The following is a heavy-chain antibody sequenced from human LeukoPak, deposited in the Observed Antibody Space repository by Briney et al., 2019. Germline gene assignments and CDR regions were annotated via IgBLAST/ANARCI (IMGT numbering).Heavy chain of an antibody. J-gene: IGHJ5*02. CDR3: ARQMPYCSSTSCRRNWFDP. D-gene: IGHD2-2*01. CDR2: IYPGDSDT. V-gene: IGHV5-51*01. CDR1: GYSFTSYW. Sequence: GESLKTSCKGSGYSFTSYWIGWVRQMPGKGLEWMGIIYPGDSDTRYSPSFQGQVTISADKSISTAYLQWSSLKASDTAMYYCARQMPYCSSTSCRRNWFDPWGQGTLVTVSS.